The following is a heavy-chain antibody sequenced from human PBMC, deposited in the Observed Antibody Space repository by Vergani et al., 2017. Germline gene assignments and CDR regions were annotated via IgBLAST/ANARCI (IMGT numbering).Heavy chain of an antibody. V-gene: IGHV4-34*01. D-gene: IGHD3-3*01. J-gene: IGHJ6*02. Sequence: QVQLQQWGAGLLKPSETLSLTCAVYGGSFSGYYWSWIRQPPGKGLEWIGEINHSGSTNYNPSLKSRVTISVDTSKNQFSLKLSSVTAADTAVYYCARLKTLRFLFSYYGMDVWGQGTTVTVSS. CDR2: INHSGST. CDR1: GGSFSGYY. CDR3: ARLKTLRFLFSYYGMDV.